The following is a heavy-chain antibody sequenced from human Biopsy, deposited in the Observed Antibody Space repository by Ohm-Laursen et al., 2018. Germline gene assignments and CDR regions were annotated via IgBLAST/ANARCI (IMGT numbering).Heavy chain of an antibody. CDR3: ARAGRYCSGGGCYSWFDS. CDR1: GFTFSNYA. V-gene: IGHV3-72*01. CDR2: IRDKANSYTT. Sequence: GSLRLSCSASGFTFSNYAMSWVRQAPGKGLEWVGRIRDKANSYTTDYAASVKGRFTISRDDSKNSLYLQMNSLKTEDTALYYCARAGRYCSGGGCYSWFDSWGQGTLVTVSS. J-gene: IGHJ5*01. D-gene: IGHD2-15*01.